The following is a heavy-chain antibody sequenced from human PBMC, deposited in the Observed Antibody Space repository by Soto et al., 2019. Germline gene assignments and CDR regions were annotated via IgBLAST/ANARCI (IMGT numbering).Heavy chain of an antibody. CDR1: GFTFSSYG. D-gene: IGHD2-15*01. CDR2: IWYDGSNK. CDR3: ARDPGRYCSGGSCYHFDY. J-gene: IGHJ4*02. V-gene: IGHV3-33*01. Sequence: GGSLRLSCAASGFTFSSYGMHWVRQAPGKGLEWVAVIWYDGSNKYYADSVKGRFTISRDNSKNTLYLQMNSLRAEDTAVYYCARDPGRYCSGGSCYHFDYWGQGTLVTVSS.